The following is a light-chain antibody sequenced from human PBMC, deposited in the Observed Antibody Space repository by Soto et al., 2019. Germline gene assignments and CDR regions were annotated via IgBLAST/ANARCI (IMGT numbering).Light chain of an antibody. CDR3: QQYENPPT. CDR2: DES. Sequence: DIQMTKSLSCVCESVGDRGTSSRQASQNINNYLNWYQQKPGRAPKLLIYDESNFEAGLHSRFRGSGSGTDFTFTISRLTPEDIETYYCQQYENPPTCGKGTQREIK. V-gene: IGKV1-33*01. CDR1: QNINNY. J-gene: IGKJ5*01.